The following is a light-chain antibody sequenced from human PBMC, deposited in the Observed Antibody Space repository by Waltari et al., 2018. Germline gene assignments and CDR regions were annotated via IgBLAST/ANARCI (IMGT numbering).Light chain of an antibody. CDR3: SSYTSTTDLV. Sequence: QSALTQPASVSGSPGQSITISCTGTTSDVGGYTYVSWHQQHPGKAPKLIIFEVSYRPSGFSNRFSGSKSGNTASLTISGLQPDDEADYYCSSYTSTTDLVFGGGTKVTVL. J-gene: IGLJ3*02. CDR1: TSDVGGYTY. CDR2: EVS. V-gene: IGLV2-14*01.